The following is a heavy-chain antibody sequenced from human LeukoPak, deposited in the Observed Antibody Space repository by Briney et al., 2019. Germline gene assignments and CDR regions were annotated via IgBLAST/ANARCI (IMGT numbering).Heavy chain of an antibody. CDR3: ASGLWIAEEAKGP. V-gene: IGHV1-2*02. J-gene: IGHJ5*02. D-gene: IGHD6-13*01. Sequence: ASVKVSCKASASTFTAYYFHWVRQAPGQGLEWMGWTSPDSGDTNFAQKFQGRVTMTRDTSISTAYTELSRLRSDDTAVYYCASGLWIAEEAKGPWGQGTLVTVSS. CDR2: TSPDSGDT. CDR1: ASTFTAYY.